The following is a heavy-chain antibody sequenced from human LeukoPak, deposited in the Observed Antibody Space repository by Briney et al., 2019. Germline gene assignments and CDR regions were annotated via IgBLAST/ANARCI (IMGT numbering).Heavy chain of an antibody. V-gene: IGHV3-33*01. CDR2: IWSDGTNK. D-gene: IGHD4-17*01. CDR1: GFTFSSYG. Sequence: PGRSLRLSCAVSGFTFSSYGMHWVRQAPGKGLEWVAVIWSDGTNKYYAASVKGRFTISRDNSKNTLYLQMNSLRAEDTAVYYCARKYGDDGEFDYWGQGTLVTVSS. J-gene: IGHJ4*02. CDR3: ARKYGDDGEFDY.